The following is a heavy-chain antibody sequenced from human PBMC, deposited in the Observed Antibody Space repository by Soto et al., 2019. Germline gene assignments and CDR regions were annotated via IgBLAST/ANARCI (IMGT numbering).Heavy chain of an antibody. CDR3: ARSKITIFGVVIIDAFYI. Sequence: QVQLQESGPGLVKPSQTLSLTCTVSGGSISSGGYYWSWIRQHPGKGLEWIGYIYYSGSTYYNPSLKSRVTISVDTSKKQFSLKLSSVTAADTAVYYCARSKITIFGVVIIDAFYIWGQGTMVTVSS. J-gene: IGHJ3*02. CDR2: IYYSGST. V-gene: IGHV4-31*03. D-gene: IGHD3-3*01. CDR1: GGSISSGGYY.